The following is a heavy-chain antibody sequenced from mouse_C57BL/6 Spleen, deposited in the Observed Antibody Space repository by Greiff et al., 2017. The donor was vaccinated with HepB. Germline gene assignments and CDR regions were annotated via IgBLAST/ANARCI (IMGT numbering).Heavy chain of an antibody. Sequence: QVQLQQSGAELVRPGSSVKLSCKASGYTFTSYWMHWVKQRPIQGLEWIGNIDPSDSETHYNQKFKDKATLTVDKSSSTDYMQLSSLTSEDSAVYYCARLGDHWYFDVWGTGTTVTVSS. CDR3: ARLGDHWYFDV. CDR1: GYTFTSYW. J-gene: IGHJ1*03. V-gene: IGHV1-52*01. CDR2: IDPSDSET. D-gene: IGHD3-3*01.